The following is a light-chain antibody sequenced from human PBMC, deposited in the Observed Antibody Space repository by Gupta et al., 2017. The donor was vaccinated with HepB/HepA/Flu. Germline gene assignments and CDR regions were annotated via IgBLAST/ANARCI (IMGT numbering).Light chain of an antibody. Sequence: EIVLTQFPATLSLSPGERVTLSCRASQSVSLSLAWYQQKPGQAPRLLVYDACSRDAGVPPRLSGVGYGTDFTLTISRREPEDFAVYYCQQRANWHLVTFGQGTRLDIK. J-gene: IGKJ5*01. CDR2: DAC. CDR3: QQRANWHLVT. CDR1: QSVSLS. V-gene: IGKV3-11*01.